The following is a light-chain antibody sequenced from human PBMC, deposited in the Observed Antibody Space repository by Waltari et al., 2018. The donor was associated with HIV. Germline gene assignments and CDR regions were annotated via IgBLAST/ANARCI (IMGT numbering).Light chain of an antibody. V-gene: IGKV1-12*01. CDR2: AAS. CDR1: QDINNW. CDR3: QQGNSFPRIT. Sequence: DIQMTQSPSSVSASVGDRVNITCRASQDINNWLAWYQQKPGKAPKLLIYAASSLESGVPARFSGRGSGTDFTLTISSLQPEDFATYYYQQGNSFPRITFGQGTRLEIK. J-gene: IGKJ5*01.